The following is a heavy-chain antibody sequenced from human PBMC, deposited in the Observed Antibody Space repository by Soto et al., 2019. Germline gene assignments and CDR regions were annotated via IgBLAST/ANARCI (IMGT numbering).Heavy chain of an antibody. D-gene: IGHD3-22*01. CDR2: IYHSGST. CDR1: GGSISSSNW. J-gene: IGHJ3*02. Sequence: SETLSLTCAVSGGSISSSNWWSWVRQPPGKGLEWIGEIYHSGSTNYNPSLKSRVTISVDKSKNQFSLKLSSVTAADTAVYYCASIPTYYYDRGAAFDIWGQGKMVTVSS. CDR3: ASIPTYYYDRGAAFDI. V-gene: IGHV4-4*02.